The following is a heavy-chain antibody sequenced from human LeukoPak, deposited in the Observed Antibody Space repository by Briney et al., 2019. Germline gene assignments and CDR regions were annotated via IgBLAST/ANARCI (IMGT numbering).Heavy chain of an antibody. CDR3: ARSNTRGIAAGYWFDP. J-gene: IGHJ5*02. D-gene: IGHD6-13*01. Sequence: GGSLRLSCAASGFTFSNYAMSWVRQAPGKGLVWVSRIDSDGSTTSYADSVKGRFTISRDNAKNTLYLQMNSLRAEDTAVYYCARSNTRGIAAGYWFDPWGQGTLVTVSS. CDR1: GFTFSNYA. CDR2: IDSDGSTT. V-gene: IGHV3-74*01.